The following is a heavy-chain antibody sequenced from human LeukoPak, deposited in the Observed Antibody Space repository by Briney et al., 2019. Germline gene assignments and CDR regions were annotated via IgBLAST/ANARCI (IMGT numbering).Heavy chain of an antibody. V-gene: IGHV3-23*01. CDR3: AKDLITYYDILTGYSTTAEYFQH. Sequence: GGSLRLSCAASGFTFSSYAMSWVRQAPGKGLEWVSAISGSGGSTYYADSVKGRFTISRDNSKNTLYLQMNSLRAEDTAVYYCAKDLITYYDILTGYSTTAEYFQHWGQGTLVTVSS. J-gene: IGHJ1*01. CDR1: GFTFSSYA. CDR2: ISGSGGST. D-gene: IGHD3-9*01.